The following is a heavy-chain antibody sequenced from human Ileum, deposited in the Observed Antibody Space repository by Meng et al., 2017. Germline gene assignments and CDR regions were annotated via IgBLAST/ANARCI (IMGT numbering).Heavy chain of an antibody. D-gene: IGHD3-10*01. CDR3: ARHGSGSYPYLEY. J-gene: IGHJ4*02. Sequence: QWQRQEPGPGLVRPSGTRSLTVAVSVRSISSSDWWSWVRQPPGKGLEWIAEMNLGGSPNYNPSLKSRVTISVDKSRNQFSLKLSSVTAADTAVYYCARHGSGSYPYLEYWGQGTLVTVSS. V-gene: IGHV4-4*02. CDR1: VRSISSSDW. CDR2: MNLGGSP.